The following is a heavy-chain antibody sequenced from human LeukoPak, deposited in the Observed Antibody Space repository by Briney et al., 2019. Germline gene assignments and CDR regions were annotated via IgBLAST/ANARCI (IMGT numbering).Heavy chain of an antibody. D-gene: IGHD3-16*02. Sequence: SETLSLTCTVSGGSISSYYWSWIRQPPGKGLEWIGYTYYSGSTNYNPSLKSRVTISVDTSKNQFSLKLSSVTAADTAVYYCASVDRYYFDYWGQGTLVTVSS. CDR2: TYYSGST. CDR3: ASVDRYYFDY. CDR1: GGSISSYY. V-gene: IGHV4-59*01. J-gene: IGHJ4*02.